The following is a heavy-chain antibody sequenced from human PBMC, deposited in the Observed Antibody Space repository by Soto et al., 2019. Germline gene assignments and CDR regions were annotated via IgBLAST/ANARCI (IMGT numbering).Heavy chain of an antibody. V-gene: IGHV3-48*01. Sequence: GGSLRLSCAASGFPFSSYSMNWVRQAPGKGLEWVSYISSSSSTIYYADSVKGRFTISRDNAKNPLYLQMNSLRAEDTAVYYCARDLWFGESPIGYGMDVWGQGTTVTVSS. CDR3: ARDLWFGESPIGYGMDV. D-gene: IGHD3-10*01. J-gene: IGHJ6*02. CDR1: GFPFSSYS. CDR2: ISSSSSTI.